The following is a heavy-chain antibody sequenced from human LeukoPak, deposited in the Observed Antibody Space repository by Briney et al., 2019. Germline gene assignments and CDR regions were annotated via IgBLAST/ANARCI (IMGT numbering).Heavy chain of an antibody. CDR2: INHSGST. V-gene: IGHV4-34*01. J-gene: IGHJ4*02. Sequence: SETLSLTCAVYGGSFSGYYWSWIRQPPGKGLEWIGEINHSGSTNYNPPLKSRVTISVDTSKNQFSLKPSSVTAADTAVYYCARPPGGSGSHPRQYYFDYWGQGTLVTVSS. D-gene: IGHD3-10*01. CDR1: GGSFSGYY. CDR3: ARPPGGSGSHPRQYYFDY.